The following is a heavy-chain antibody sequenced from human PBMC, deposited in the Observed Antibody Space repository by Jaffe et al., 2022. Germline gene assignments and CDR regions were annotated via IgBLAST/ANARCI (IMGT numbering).Heavy chain of an antibody. CDR3: ARAHYRPTVTTAYFDY. J-gene: IGHJ4*02. Sequence: QVQLQESGPGLVKPSQTLSLTCTVSGGSISSGSYYWSWIRQPAGKGLEWIGRIYTSGSTNYNPSLKSRVTISVDTSKNQFSLKLSSVTAADTAVYYCARAHYRPTVTTAYFDYWGQGTLVTVSS. CDR1: GGSISSGSYY. D-gene: IGHD4-17*01. V-gene: IGHV4-61*02. CDR2: IYTSGST.